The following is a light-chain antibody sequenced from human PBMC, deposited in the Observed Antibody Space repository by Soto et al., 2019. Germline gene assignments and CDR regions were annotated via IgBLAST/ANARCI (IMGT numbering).Light chain of an antibody. CDR1: QSVSTK. Sequence: MVMTQSPATLSVSPGEKATLSCRASQSVSTKLAWYQQKPGQAPRLLIYGSSTRATGIPARFSASGSGTEFTLTISSLQSEDFAVYYCQQYYNWPYTFGPGTIVDIK. CDR3: QQYYNWPYT. J-gene: IGKJ3*01. V-gene: IGKV3D-15*01. CDR2: GSS.